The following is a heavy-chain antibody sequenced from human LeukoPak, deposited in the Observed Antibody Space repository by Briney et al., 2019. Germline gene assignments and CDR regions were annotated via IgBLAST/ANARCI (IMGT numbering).Heavy chain of an antibody. J-gene: IGHJ6*03. V-gene: IGHV4-61*02. CDR2: IYTSGST. Sequence: SETLSLTCTVSGGSISSGSYYWSWIRQPAGKGLEWIGRIYTSGSTDYNPSLKSRVTMSVDTSKNQFSLKLSSVTAADTAVYYCARDGSGDYGVYYYYYMDVWGKGTTVTISS. CDR3: ARDGSGDYGVYYYYYMDV. CDR1: GGSISSGSYY. D-gene: IGHD4-17*01.